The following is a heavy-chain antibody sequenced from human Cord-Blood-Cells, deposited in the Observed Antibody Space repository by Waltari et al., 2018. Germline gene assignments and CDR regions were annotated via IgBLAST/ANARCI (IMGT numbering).Heavy chain of an antibody. V-gene: IGHV5-51*03. D-gene: IGHD2-15*01. CDR1: GSSFTSYW. Sequence: EVQLVQSGAEVKKPGESLKISCKGSGSSFTSYWIGWVRPTPGQGLEWMGIIYPGDSDTRYSPSFQGQVTISADKSISTAYLQWSSLKASDTAKYYCARRGEYCSGGSCYYFDYWGQGTLVTVSS. CDR2: IYPGDSDT. CDR3: ARRGEYCSGGSCYYFDY. J-gene: IGHJ4*02.